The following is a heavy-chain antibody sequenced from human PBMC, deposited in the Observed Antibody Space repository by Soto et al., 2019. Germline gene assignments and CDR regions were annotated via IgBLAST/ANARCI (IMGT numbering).Heavy chain of an antibody. CDR1: GYTFTSYA. CDR3: ARGDYCGGDCYSYYYYGMDV. V-gene: IGHV1-3*01. Sequence: ASVKVSCKASGYTFTSYAMHWVRQAPGQRLEWMGWINAGNGNTKYSQKFQGRVTITRDTSASTAYMELGSLRSEDTAVYYCARGDYCGGDCYSYYYYGMDVWGQGTTVTVSS. CDR2: INAGNGNT. J-gene: IGHJ6*02. D-gene: IGHD2-21*02.